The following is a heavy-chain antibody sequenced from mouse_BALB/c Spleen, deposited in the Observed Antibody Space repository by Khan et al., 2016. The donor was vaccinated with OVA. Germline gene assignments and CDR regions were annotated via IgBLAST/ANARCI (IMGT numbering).Heavy chain of an antibody. CDR1: RFAFSSYD. CDR2: ISSGGDNT. Sequence: EVELVESGGGLVKPGGSLKLSCTASRFAFSSYDMSWVRQTPEKRLEWVAYISSGGDNTYYPDTVKGRFTISRDNAKNPLYLQMSSLKYEETAMYDWARRDDYNGYDYAMDYWGQGTSVTVSS. J-gene: IGHJ4*01. V-gene: IGHV5-12-1*01. D-gene: IGHD1-2*01. CDR3: ARRDDYNGYDYAMDY.